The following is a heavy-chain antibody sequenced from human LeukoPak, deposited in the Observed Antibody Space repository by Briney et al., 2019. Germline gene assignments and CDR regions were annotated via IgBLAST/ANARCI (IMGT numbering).Heavy chain of an antibody. CDR3: ARDREDCSGGSCYSDYFDY. D-gene: IGHD2-15*01. Sequence: ASVKVSCKASGYTFTSYGISWVRQAPGQGLEWMGWISAYNGNTNYAQKLQGRVTMTTDTSTSTAYMELRSLRSDDTAVYYCARDREDCSGGSCYSDYFDYWGQGTLVTVSS. CDR2: ISAYNGNT. J-gene: IGHJ4*02. CDR1: GYTFTSYG. V-gene: IGHV1-18*01.